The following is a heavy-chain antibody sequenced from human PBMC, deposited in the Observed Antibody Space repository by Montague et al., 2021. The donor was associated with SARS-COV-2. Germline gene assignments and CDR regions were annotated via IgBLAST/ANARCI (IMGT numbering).Heavy chain of an antibody. Sequence: SETLSLTCTVSGGSISSNNYYWDWIRPPPGMGLVWIGSIYDSGSTYYTPSLKSRVTISVATSKNHFSLKLNSVTAADTAVYYCARRGRKLLPVATTIGGFDIWGQGTMVTVSS. CDR3: ARRGRKLLPVATTIGGFDI. D-gene: IGHD5-12*01. CDR2: IYDSGST. CDR1: GGSISSNNYY. J-gene: IGHJ3*02. V-gene: IGHV4-39*02.